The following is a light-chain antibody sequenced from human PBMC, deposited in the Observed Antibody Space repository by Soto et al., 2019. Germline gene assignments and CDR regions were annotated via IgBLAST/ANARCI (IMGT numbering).Light chain of an antibody. CDR1: QSISNKY. J-gene: IGKJ1*01. CDR3: QLYSGSPWT. Sequence: EIVLTQSPGTLSLSPGERATLSCRASQSISNKYLVWYQQEPGQAPRLLIHGVSIRATGIPDRFSGSGAGTEFTLTISRLESEDLAVYYCQLYSGSPWTFGQGTKVEIK. CDR2: GVS. V-gene: IGKV3-20*01.